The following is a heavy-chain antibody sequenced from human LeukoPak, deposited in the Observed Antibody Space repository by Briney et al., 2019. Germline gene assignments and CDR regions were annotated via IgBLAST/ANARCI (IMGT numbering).Heavy chain of an antibody. Sequence: GGSLRLSCAASGFTVSSNYMSWVRQALGKGLEWVSVIYSGGTTYYADSVKGRFTISRDNSNNTLYLQMNSLRAEDTAVYYCARGGIDYDSSGYYYDYWGQGTLVTVSS. CDR1: GFTVSSNY. D-gene: IGHD3-22*01. J-gene: IGHJ4*02. CDR2: IYSGGTT. CDR3: ARGGIDYDSSGYYYDY. V-gene: IGHV3-53*01.